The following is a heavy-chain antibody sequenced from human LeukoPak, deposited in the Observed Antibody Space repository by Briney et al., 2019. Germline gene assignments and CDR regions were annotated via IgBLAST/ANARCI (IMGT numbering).Heavy chain of an antibody. V-gene: IGHV4-30-4*08. CDR1: GGSISSYY. CDR2: IYYSGST. Sequence: SETLSLTCTVSGGSISSYYWSWIRQPPGKGLEWIGYIYYSGSTYYNPSLKSRVTISVDTSKNQFSLKLSSVTAADTAVYYCARDYYDFWSGYSWYYYYMDVWGKGTTVTVSS. CDR3: ARDYYDFWSGYSWYYYYMDV. D-gene: IGHD3-3*01. J-gene: IGHJ6*03.